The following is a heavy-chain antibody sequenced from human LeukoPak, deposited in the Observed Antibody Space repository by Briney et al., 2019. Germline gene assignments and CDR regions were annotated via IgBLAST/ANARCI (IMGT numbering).Heavy chain of an antibody. CDR2: IYTSGST. D-gene: IGHD4-17*01. J-gene: IGHJ4*02. V-gene: IGHV4-61*02. CDR3: AREFGYAVTSLDY. Sequence: SQTLSLTRTVSGGSISSGNYYWSWIRQPAGKGLEWIGRIYTSGSTNYNPSLKSRVTISVDTSKNQFSLKLTSVTAADTAVYYCAREFGYAVTSLDYWGQGTLVTVSS. CDR1: GGSISSGNYY.